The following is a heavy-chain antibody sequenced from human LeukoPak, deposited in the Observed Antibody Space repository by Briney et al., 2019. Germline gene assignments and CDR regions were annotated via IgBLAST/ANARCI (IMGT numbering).Heavy chain of an antibody. CDR3: ASLWSSSLYNWFYP. CDR1: GGSFSGYY. V-gene: IGHV4-34*01. D-gene: IGHD6-6*01. J-gene: IGHJ5*02. Sequence: ETLSLTCSVYGGSFSGYYWSWIRQPPGKGLEWIGEINHSGSTNYNPFLKSRVTISVDTSKNQFSLKLSSVTAPDTAVYYCASLWSSSLYNWFYPWGQGTLVTVSS. CDR2: INHSGST.